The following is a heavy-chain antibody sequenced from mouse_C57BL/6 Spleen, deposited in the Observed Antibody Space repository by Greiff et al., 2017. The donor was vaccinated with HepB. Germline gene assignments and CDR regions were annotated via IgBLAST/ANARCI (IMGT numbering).Heavy chain of an antibody. CDR2: IYPRSGNT. V-gene: IGHV1-81*01. CDR3: ARSKTLDSSGPFY. CDR1: GYTFTSYG. D-gene: IGHD3-2*02. J-gene: IGHJ3*01. Sequence: QVQLKESGAELARPGASVKLSCKASGYTFTSYGISWVKQRTGQGLEWIGEIYPRSGNTYYNEKFKGKATLTADKSSSTAYMELRSLTSEDSAVYFCARSKTLDSSGPFYWGQGTLVTVSA.